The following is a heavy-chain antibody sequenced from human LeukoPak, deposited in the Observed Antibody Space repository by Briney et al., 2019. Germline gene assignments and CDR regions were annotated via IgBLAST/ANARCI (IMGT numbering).Heavy chain of an antibody. CDR1: GFIFSDYY. V-gene: IGHV3-11*01. CDR2: ISSSGSTI. D-gene: IGHD2-15*01. Sequence: GGSLRLSCAASGFIFSDYYMSWIRQVPGKGLEWVSYISSSGSTIFYADSVRGRFTISRDNAKNSLFLQMNSLRAEDTAVYYCARDLRECSGGSCYIFDYWGQGTLVTVSS. CDR3: ARDLRECSGGSCYIFDY. J-gene: IGHJ4*02.